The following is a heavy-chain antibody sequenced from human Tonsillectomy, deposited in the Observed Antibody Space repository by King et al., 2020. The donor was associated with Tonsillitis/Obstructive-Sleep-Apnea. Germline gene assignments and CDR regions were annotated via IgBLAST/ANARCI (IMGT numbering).Heavy chain of an antibody. CDR1: GFTFSSYA. CDR2: ISGSGVST. V-gene: IGHV3-23*04. CDR3: AKTLYYGSGSYQYYFDY. Sequence: VQLVESGGGLVQPGGSLRLSCAASGFTFSSYAMSWVRQAPGKGLEWVSAISGSGVSTDYAASVKGRFTLSRDNSKNTLYLQMSSLRAENTAVYYCAKTLYYGSGSYQYYFDYWGQGTLVTVSS. D-gene: IGHD3-10*01. J-gene: IGHJ4*02.